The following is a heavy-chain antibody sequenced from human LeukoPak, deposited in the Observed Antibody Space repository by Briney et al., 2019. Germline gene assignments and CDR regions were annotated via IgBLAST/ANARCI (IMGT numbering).Heavy chain of an antibody. CDR3: AKNCGGDCYFPDY. V-gene: IGHV3-30-3*02. CDR2: IYYDGSNE. J-gene: IGHJ4*02. CDR1: GFNFRTYA. Sequence: GRSLRLSCAASGFNFRTYAMHWVRQAPGKGLEWVAIIYYDGSNENYAGSVKGRFTISRDNSKNTLYLQMNSLRAEDTAVYYCAKNCGGDCYFPDYWGQGTLVTVSS. D-gene: IGHD2-21*02.